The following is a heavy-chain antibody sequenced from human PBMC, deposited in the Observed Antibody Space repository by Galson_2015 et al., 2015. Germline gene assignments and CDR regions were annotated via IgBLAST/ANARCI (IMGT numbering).Heavy chain of an antibody. J-gene: IGHJ5*02. V-gene: IGHV4-59*01. CDR2: IYYSGST. D-gene: IGHD6-13*01. Sequence: SETLSLTCTVSGGSISSYYWSWIRQPPGKGLEWIGYIYYSGSTNYNPSLKSRVTISVDTSKNQFSLKLSSVTAADTAVYYCTRLAAAGMRDPRWFDPWGQGILVTVSS. CDR1: GGSISSYY. CDR3: TRLAAAGMRDPRWFDP.